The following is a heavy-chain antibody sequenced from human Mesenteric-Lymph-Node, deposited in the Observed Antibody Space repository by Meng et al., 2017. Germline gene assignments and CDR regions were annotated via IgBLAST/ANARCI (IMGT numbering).Heavy chain of an antibody. CDR2: VVYSGTT. V-gene: IGHV4-39*01. CDR3: ARHHHSPTFDY. Sequence: QLQLRRPGPGLGRPSETLSLTCTVSGGSIMSSSYYWAWIRQPPGEGLEWIGSVVYSGTTYYTSSLKSRVSISVDTSKNQFSLKLSSVTAADTAVYYCARHHHSPTFDYWGQGTLVTVSS. D-gene: IGHD1-14*01. J-gene: IGHJ4*02. CDR1: GGSIMSSSYY.